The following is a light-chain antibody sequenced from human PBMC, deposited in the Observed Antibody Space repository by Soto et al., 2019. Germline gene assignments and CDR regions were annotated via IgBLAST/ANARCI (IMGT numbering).Light chain of an antibody. J-gene: IGLJ2*01. CDR2: EGS. CDR3: CSYAGSSTSV. CDR1: SSDVGSYNL. Sequence: SALTQPASVSGSPGQSITFSCTGTSSDVGSYNLVSWYQQHPGKAPKLMIYEGSKRPSGVSNRFSGSKSGNTASLTISGLQAEDEADYYCCSYAGSSTSVFGGGTKLTVL. V-gene: IGLV2-23*01.